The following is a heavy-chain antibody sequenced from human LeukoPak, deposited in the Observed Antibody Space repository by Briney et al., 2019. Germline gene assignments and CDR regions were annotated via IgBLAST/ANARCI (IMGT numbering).Heavy chain of an antibody. J-gene: IGHJ5*02. Sequence: SETLSLTCTVSGYSISSSYYWGWIRQPPGKGLEWIGSIYYSGSTYYNPSLKSRVTISVDTSKNQFSLKLSSVTAADTAVYYCAREDRYYDILNYHHNWFDPWGQGTLVTVSS. CDR3: AREDRYYDILNYHHNWFDP. CDR1: GYSISSSYY. V-gene: IGHV4-38-2*02. CDR2: IYYSGST. D-gene: IGHD3-9*01.